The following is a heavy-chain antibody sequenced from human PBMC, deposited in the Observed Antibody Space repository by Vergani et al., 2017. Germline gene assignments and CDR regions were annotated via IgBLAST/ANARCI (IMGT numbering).Heavy chain of an antibody. Sequence: VQLLESGAEVKKPGASVKVSCKASGYTFTSYGISWVRQAPGQGLEWMGWISAYNGNTNYAQKLQGRVTMTTDTSTSTAYMELRSLRSDDTAVYYCARERQVWELRFYGMDVWGQGTTVTVSS. J-gene: IGHJ6*02. V-gene: IGHV1-18*01. CDR1: GYTFTSYG. CDR3: ARERQVWELRFYGMDV. CDR2: ISAYNGNT. D-gene: IGHD1-7*01.